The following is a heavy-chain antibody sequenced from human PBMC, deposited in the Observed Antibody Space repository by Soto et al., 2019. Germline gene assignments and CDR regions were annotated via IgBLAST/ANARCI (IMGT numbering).Heavy chain of an antibody. J-gene: IGHJ5*02. Sequence: QVQLVESGGGVVQPGRSRRLSCAASGFTFSSYGMHWVRQAPGKGLEWVAVIWYDGSNKYYADFVKCRFTISRDNSKNTLYLQMNSLRAEDTAVYYCARERRGFDPWGQGTLVTVSS. CDR3: ARERRGFDP. CDR1: GFTFSSYG. CDR2: IWYDGSNK. V-gene: IGHV3-33*01.